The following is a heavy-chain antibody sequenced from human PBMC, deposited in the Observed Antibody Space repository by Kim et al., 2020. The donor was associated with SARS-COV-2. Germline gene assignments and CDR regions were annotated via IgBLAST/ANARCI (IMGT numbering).Heavy chain of an antibody. Sequence: SETLSLTCTVSGGSISSGDYYWSWIRQPPGKGLEWIGYIYYSGSTYYNPSLKSRVTISVDTSKNQFSLKLSSVTAADTAVYYCARGDQEYQLLTWFDPWGQGTLVTVSS. CDR3: ARGDQEYQLLTWFDP. D-gene: IGHD2-2*01. V-gene: IGHV4-30-4*01. J-gene: IGHJ5*02. CDR2: IYYSGST. CDR1: GGSISSGDYY.